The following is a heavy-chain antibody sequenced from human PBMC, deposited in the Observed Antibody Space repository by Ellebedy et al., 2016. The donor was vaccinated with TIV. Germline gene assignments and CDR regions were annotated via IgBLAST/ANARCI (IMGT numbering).Heavy chain of an antibody. CDR2: IYYSGST. D-gene: IGHD3-9*01. J-gene: IGHJ3*01. CDR1: GGSISSGGYY. Sequence: SETLSLTCTVSGGSISSGGYYWSWIRQHPGKGLEWIGYIYYSGSTYYNPSLKSRVTISVDTSKNQFSLKLTSVTAADTAVYYCARSPVFDTLTGYHFDLWGQGTLVSVSS. CDR3: ARSPVFDTLTGYHFDL. V-gene: IGHV4-31*03.